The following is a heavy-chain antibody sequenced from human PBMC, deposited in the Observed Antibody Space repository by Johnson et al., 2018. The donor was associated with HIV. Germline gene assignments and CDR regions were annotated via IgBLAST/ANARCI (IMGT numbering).Heavy chain of an antibody. D-gene: IGHD3-16*01. CDR2: INWNGGST. CDR1: GFTFSDYF. V-gene: IGHV3-20*04. J-gene: IGHJ3*02. Sequence: VQLVESGGGLVKPGGSLRLSCGGTGFTFSDYFMSWIRQAPGNGLEWVSGINWNGGSTGYADSVKGRFTISRDNAKNSLYLQMNSLRAEDTALYYCARVVMITFGGSSSLPNAFDIWGQGT. CDR3: ARVVMITFGGSSSLPNAFDI.